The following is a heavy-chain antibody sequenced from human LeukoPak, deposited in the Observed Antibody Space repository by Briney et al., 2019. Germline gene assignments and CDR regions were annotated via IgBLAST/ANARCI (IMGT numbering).Heavy chain of an antibody. Sequence: PSETLSLTCTVSGGSISSGGYYWSWIRQHPGKGLEWIGYIYYSGSNYYNPSLKSRVTISVDTSKNQFSLKLSSVTAADTAVYYCARESYSSGTFDYWGQGTLVTVSS. D-gene: IGHD3-22*01. J-gene: IGHJ4*02. CDR1: GGSISSGGYY. CDR3: ARESYSSGTFDY. CDR2: IYYSGSN. V-gene: IGHV4-31*03.